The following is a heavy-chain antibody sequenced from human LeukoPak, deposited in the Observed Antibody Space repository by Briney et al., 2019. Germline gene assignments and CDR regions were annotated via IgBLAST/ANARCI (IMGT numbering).Heavy chain of an antibody. D-gene: IGHD3-22*01. V-gene: IGHV3-30-3*01. Sequence: PGGSLRLSCAASGFTFSSYAMHWVRQAPGKGLEWVAVISYDGSNKYYADSVKGRFTISRDNSKNTLYLQMNSLRAEDTAVYYCARDRDYCDSSGSYFDYWGQGTLVTVSS. J-gene: IGHJ4*02. CDR2: ISYDGSNK. CDR3: ARDRDYCDSSGSYFDY. CDR1: GFTFSSYA.